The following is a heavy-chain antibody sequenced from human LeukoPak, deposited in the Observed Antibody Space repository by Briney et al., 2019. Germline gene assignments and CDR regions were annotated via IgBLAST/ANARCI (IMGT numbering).Heavy chain of an antibody. J-gene: IGHJ4*02. CDR1: VGSISSYY. D-gene: IGHD4-17*01. CDR3: ARTGTTVTMLYPFDH. CDR2: IYYSGST. Sequence: PSETLSLTRAVSVGSISSYYSSCAPHPPAKGLEWSVYIYYSGSTNHNPSIKSRVSISVDTSKNQFSLMLSSVTAADTAVYYCARTGTTVTMLYPFDHWGQGTLVTVSS. V-gene: IGHV4-59*01.